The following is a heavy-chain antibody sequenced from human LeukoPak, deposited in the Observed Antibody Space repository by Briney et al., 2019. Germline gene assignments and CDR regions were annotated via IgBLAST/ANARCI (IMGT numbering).Heavy chain of an antibody. Sequence: AESLKISCKGSGYSFTSYWISWVRQMPGKGLEWMGRIDPSDSYTNYSPSFQGHVTISADKSISTAYLQWSSLKASDTAMYYCARYGLLWFGGLLSYYYGMDVWGKGTTVTVSS. V-gene: IGHV5-10-1*01. CDR3: ARYGLLWFGGLLSYYYGMDV. CDR1: GYSFTSYW. D-gene: IGHD3-10*01. CDR2: IDPSDSYT. J-gene: IGHJ6*04.